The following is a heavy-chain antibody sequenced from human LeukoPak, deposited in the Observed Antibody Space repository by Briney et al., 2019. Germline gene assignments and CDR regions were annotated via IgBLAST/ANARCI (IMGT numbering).Heavy chain of an antibody. D-gene: IGHD3-22*01. CDR2: INPNSGGT. Sequence: ASVKVSCKASGYTFTGYYMHWVRQAPGQGLEWMGWINPNSGGTNYAQKFQGRVAMTRDTSISTAYMELSRLRSDDTAVYYCARDRYYDSYYYGMDVWGQGTTVTVSS. V-gene: IGHV1-2*02. CDR1: GYTFTGYY. J-gene: IGHJ6*02. CDR3: ARDRYYDSYYYGMDV.